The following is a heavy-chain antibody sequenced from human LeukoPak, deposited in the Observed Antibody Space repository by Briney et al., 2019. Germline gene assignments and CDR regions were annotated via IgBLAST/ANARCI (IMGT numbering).Heavy chain of an antibody. CDR1: GFTFSTYT. CDR2: ISYDGSNK. V-gene: IGHV3-30-3*01. Sequence: GGSLRLSCAASGFTFSTYTLHWVRQAPGKGLQWVAVISYDGSNKYYADSVKGRFTISRDNSKNTLYLQMNSLRAEDTAVYYCARSNGVHGGADYWGQGTLVTVSS. CDR3: ARSNGVHGGADY. J-gene: IGHJ4*02. D-gene: IGHD2-8*01.